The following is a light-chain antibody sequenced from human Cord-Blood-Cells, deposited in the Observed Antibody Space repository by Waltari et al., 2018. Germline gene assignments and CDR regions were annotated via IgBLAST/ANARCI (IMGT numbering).Light chain of an antibody. CDR1: QSISSY. CDR2: AAS. CDR3: QQSYSTPRLT. Sequence: TQSPSSLSASVGDRVTITCRASQSISSYLNWYQQKPGKAPKLLIYAASSLQSGVPSRFSGSGSGTDFTLTISSLQPEDFATYYCQQSYSTPRLTFGPGTKVDIK. J-gene: IGKJ3*01. V-gene: IGKV1-39*01.